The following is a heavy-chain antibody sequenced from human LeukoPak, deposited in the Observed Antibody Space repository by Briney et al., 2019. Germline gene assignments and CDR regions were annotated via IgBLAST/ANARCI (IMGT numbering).Heavy chain of an antibody. CDR2: VYPGNSDT. J-gene: IGHJ4*02. CDR1: GYSFTNYW. V-gene: IGHV5-51*01. CDR3: ARVEMTTMPTYYFDY. Sequence: KPGESLRISCKGSGYSFTNYWITWVRQLPGKGLEWMGIVYPGNSDTTYSPSFQGQVTISADKSLNTAYLQWSSLEASDTAMYYCARVEMTTMPTYYFDYWGQGSLITVSS. D-gene: IGHD5-24*01.